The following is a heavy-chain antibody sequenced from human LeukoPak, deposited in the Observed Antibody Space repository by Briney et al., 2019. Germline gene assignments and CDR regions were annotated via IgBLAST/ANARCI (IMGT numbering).Heavy chain of an antibody. V-gene: IGHV4-59*08. Sequence: PSETLSLTCTVSGGSISSYYWSWIRQPPGKGLEWIGYIYYSGSTNYNPSLKSRVTISVDTSRNQFSLTLTSVTAADAAVYYCARHKYDSRGCLTHLFDYWGRGALVTVSS. D-gene: IGHD3-22*01. CDR1: GGSISSYY. CDR3: ARHKYDSRGCLTHLFDY. CDR2: IYYSGST. J-gene: IGHJ4*02.